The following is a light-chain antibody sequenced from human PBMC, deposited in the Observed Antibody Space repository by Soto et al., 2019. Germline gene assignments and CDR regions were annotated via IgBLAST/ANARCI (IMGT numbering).Light chain of an antibody. CDR1: QSISTY. CDR3: QQSYSTPPT. Sequence: EIQMTQSPPSLSASVGDRVTITCRASQSISTYLNWYQQKAGLAPKLLIYAASSLQSGVPSRFSGSGSGTDFTLTISSLQPEDFATYYCQQSYSTPPTFGGGTKVDIK. V-gene: IGKV1-39*01. CDR2: AAS. J-gene: IGKJ4*01.